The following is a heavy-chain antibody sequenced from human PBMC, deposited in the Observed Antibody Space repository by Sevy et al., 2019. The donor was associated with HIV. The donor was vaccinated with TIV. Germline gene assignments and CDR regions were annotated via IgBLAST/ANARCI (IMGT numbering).Heavy chain of an antibody. Sequence: ASVKVSCKASGGTFSSYAISWVRQAPGQGLEWMGGIIPIFGTANYAQKFQGRVTITADESTSTAYMELSSLRSEDTAVYYCARMDFGYSSSSGGFDPWGQGTLVTVSS. V-gene: IGHV1-69*13. CDR3: ARMDFGYSSSSGGFDP. CDR1: GGTFSSYA. J-gene: IGHJ5*02. CDR2: IIPIFGTA. D-gene: IGHD6-6*01.